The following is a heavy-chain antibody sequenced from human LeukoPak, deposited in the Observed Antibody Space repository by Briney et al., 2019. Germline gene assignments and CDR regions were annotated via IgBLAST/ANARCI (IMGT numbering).Heavy chain of an antibody. CDR3: ARSYDSSGNWFDP. J-gene: IGHJ5*02. CDR2: IIPILGIA. V-gene: IGHV1-69*04. D-gene: IGHD3-22*01. CDR1: GGTFSSYA. Sequence: ASVTVSCKASGGTFSSYAISWVRQAPGQGLEWMGRIIPILGIANYAQKFQGRVTITADKSTSTAYMELSSLRSEDTAVYYCARSYDSSGNWFDPWGQGTLVTVSS.